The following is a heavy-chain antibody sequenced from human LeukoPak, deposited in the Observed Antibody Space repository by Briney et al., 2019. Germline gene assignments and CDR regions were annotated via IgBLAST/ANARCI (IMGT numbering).Heavy chain of an antibody. CDR1: GFTFSNYM. Sequence: GESLRLSCAASGFTFSNYMMHWVRQAPGKGLVWVSRIKSDGITITYADSVKGRFTISRDNAKNTLYLQMNSLRAEDTAVYYCLRDLNWSLDQWGQGTLVTVSP. V-gene: IGHV3-74*01. CDR2: IKSDGITI. D-gene: IGHD1-20*01. J-gene: IGHJ4*02. CDR3: LRDLNWSLDQ.